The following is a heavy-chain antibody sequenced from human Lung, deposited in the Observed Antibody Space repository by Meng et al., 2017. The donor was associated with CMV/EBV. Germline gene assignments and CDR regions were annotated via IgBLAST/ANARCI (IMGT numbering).Heavy chain of an antibody. CDR3: ASFPPPGKQWLVTDY. Sequence: VQLQVSGQGLVEPSGTLFLTCAVSGCSISSSNWWSWVRRPPGKGLEWIGEIYHSGSTNYNPSLKSRVTISVDKSKNQFSLKLSSVTAADTAVYYCASFPPPGKQWLVTDYWGQGTLVTVSS. CDR1: GCSISSSNW. D-gene: IGHD6-19*01. J-gene: IGHJ4*02. CDR2: IYHSGST. V-gene: IGHV4-4*02.